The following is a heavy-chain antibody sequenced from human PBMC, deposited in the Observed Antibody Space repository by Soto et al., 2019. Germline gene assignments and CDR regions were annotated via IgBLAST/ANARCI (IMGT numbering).Heavy chain of an antibody. CDR2: IYYSGST. V-gene: IGHV4-39*01. CDR1: GGSISSSSYY. Sequence: QLQLQESGPGLVKPSETLSLTGTVSGGSISSSSYYWGWIRQPPGKGLEWIGSIYYSGSTYYNPALKSRVTISVDTSKNQFSLKLSSVTAADTAVYYCARSMTTVVTLDYWGQGTLVTVSS. J-gene: IGHJ4*02. CDR3: ARSMTTVVTLDY. D-gene: IGHD4-17*01.